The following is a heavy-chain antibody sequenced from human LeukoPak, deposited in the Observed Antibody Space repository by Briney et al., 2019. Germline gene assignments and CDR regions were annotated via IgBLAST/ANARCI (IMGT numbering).Heavy chain of an antibody. V-gene: IGHV4-61*02. J-gene: IGHJ3*02. D-gene: IGHD3-22*01. CDR2: IFTSGDT. CDR3: ARGSRLYYNARSGYTYAFDI. Sequence: PSQTLSLTCSVSGASISSGSYYWYWIRQPAGKGLEWIGRIFTSGDTNYNPSLKSRVTISTHRPKNQFSLNLTSVTAADTAVYYCARGSRLYYNARSGYTYAFDIWGQGTMVTVSS. CDR1: GASISSGSYY.